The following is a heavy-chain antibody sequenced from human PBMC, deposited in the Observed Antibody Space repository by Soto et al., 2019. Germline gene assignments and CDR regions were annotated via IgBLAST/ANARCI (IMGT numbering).Heavy chain of an antibody. J-gene: IGHJ6*02. CDR1: GYTFSGYY. D-gene: IGHD3-22*01. CDR3: ARGERVTMKVVVIGYYGMDV. Sequence: SSVKVSCKASGYTFSGYYMHWVRQAPGQGVEWMGGINPNSGGTNYAQKFQDRVTMTRDTSISTAYMQLSRLRSDDTAVYYCARGERVTMKVVVIGYYGMDVWGQGTTVTVSS. V-gene: IGHV1-2*02. CDR2: INPNSGGT.